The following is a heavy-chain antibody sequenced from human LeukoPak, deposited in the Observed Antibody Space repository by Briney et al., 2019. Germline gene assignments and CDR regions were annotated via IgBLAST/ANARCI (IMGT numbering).Heavy chain of an antibody. V-gene: IGHV4-34*01. CDR3: ARGHPGRI. CDR1: GGSFSGYY. CDR2: INHSGST. Sequence: SETLSLTCAVYGGSFSGYYWSWIRQPPGKGLEWIGEINHSGSTNYNPSLKSPVTISVDTSKNQFSLKLSSVTAADTAVYYCARGHPGRIWGQGTLVTVSS. J-gene: IGHJ4*02. D-gene: IGHD2/OR15-2a*01.